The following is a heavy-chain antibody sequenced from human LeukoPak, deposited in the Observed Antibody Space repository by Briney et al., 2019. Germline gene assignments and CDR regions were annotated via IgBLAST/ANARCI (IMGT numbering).Heavy chain of an antibody. CDR3: ARDGTTRSYYYLDH. V-gene: IGHV1-2*02. CDR2: INPNTGGT. D-gene: IGHD3-10*01. CDR1: GYTFTDYY. Sequence: ASMKVSCKASGYTFTDYYMHWVRQAPGQGLEWMGWINPNTGGTNYAQNFQGRVTMTRDTSISTAFMELSGLRSDDTAVYYCARDGTTRSYYYLDHWGQGTLVTVSS. J-gene: IGHJ4*02.